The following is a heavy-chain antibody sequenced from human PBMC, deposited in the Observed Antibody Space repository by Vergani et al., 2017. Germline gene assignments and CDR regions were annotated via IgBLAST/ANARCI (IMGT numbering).Heavy chain of an antibody. V-gene: IGHV3-23*01. Sequence: EVQLLESGGGLVQPGGSLRLSCAASGFTFSSCAMSWVRQAPGKGLEWVSSISGTDGRTYYADSVKGRFTISRDNSKNTLYLQMNSLRAEDTAVYFCVKDPRDIVAVPGPHEDWGQGTLVTVSS. D-gene: IGHD2-2*01. CDR1: GFTFSSCA. CDR3: VKDPRDIVAVPGPHED. J-gene: IGHJ4*02. CDR2: ISGTDGRT.